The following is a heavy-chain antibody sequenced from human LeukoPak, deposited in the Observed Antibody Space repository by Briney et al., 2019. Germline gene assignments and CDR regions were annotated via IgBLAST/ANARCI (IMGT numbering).Heavy chain of an antibody. CDR1: GGSITSYY. CDR3: ARQGGRASPFGY. J-gene: IGHJ4*02. V-gene: IGHV4-59*01. D-gene: IGHD1-26*01. Sequence: ASETLSLTCTVSGGSITSYYWSWIRQPPEKGLEWIGYIYYSGSTNYNPSLKSRVTISVDTSKNQFSLKLSSVTAADTAVYYCARQGGRASPFGYWGQGTLVTVSS. CDR2: IYYSGST.